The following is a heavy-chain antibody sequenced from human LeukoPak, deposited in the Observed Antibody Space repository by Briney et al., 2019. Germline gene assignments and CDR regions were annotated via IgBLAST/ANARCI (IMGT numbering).Heavy chain of an antibody. CDR2: IFPGDSGT. Sequence: GESLKISCEGIGYSFTSYWIGWVRQMPGKGLEWMGVIFPGDSGTRYNPSFQGQVTISVDKSISTAYLQWVSLKASDTAMYYCACRDLTSTWSYPWGQGTLVTVSS. CDR1: GYSFTSYW. D-gene: IGHD2-2*01. V-gene: IGHV5-51*01. CDR3: ACRDLTSTWSYP. J-gene: IGHJ5*02.